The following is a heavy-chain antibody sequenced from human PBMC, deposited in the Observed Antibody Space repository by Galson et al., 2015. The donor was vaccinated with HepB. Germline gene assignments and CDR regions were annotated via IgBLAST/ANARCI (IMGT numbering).Heavy chain of an antibody. CDR2: IIPIFGTA. Sequence: SVKVSCKASGGTFSSYAISWVRQAPGQGLEWMGGIIPIFGTANYAQKFQGRVTITADKSTSTAYMELSSLRSEDTAVYYCARDLTYDFWSRSGGYFDYWGQGTLVTVSS. V-gene: IGHV1-69*06. CDR3: ARDLTYDFWSRSGGYFDY. J-gene: IGHJ4*02. CDR1: GGTFSSYA. D-gene: IGHD3-3*01.